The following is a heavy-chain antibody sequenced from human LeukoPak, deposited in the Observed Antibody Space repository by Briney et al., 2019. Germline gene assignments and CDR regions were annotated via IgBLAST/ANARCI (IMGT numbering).Heavy chain of an antibody. CDR2: ISYDGSNK. D-gene: IGHD1-7*01. V-gene: IGHV3-30*03. J-gene: IGHJ4*02. CDR3: ARASITGTTTDY. Sequence: GGSLRLSCAASGFTFSSYGMHWVRQAPGKGLEWVAVISYDGSNKYYADSVKGRFTISRDNSKNTLYLQMNSLRAEDTAVYYCARASITGTTTDYWGQGTLVTVSS. CDR1: GFTFSSYG.